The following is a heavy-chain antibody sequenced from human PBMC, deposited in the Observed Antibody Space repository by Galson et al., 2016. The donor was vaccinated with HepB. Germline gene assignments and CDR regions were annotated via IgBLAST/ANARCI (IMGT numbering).Heavy chain of an antibody. V-gene: IGHV5-51*01. CDR1: GYNFGSYW. D-gene: IGHD3-16*02. Sequence: QSGAEVKKPGESLRISCKGSGYNFGSYWIAWVRQKPGKGLECMGIIFPGDSDTRYSPSFQGHVTISVDKSTSTAYLHWSSLKASDTALYYCARRNAGNYPPLPWDLWGQGTPVTVSS. CDR3: ARRNAGNYPPLPWDL. J-gene: IGHJ4*02. CDR2: IFPGDSDT.